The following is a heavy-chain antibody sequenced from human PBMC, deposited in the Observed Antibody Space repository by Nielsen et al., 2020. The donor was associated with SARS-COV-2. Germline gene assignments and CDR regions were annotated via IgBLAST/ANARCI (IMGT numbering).Heavy chain of an antibody. Sequence: SVKVSCKASGGTFSSYAISWVRQASGQGLEWMGRIIPILGIANYAQKFQGRVTITADESTSTAYMELSSLRSEDTAVYYCARESVIAAQFDPWGQGTLVTVSS. D-gene: IGHD6-6*01. CDR3: ARESVIAAQFDP. V-gene: IGHV1-69*04. J-gene: IGHJ5*02. CDR1: GGTFSSYA. CDR2: IIPILGIA.